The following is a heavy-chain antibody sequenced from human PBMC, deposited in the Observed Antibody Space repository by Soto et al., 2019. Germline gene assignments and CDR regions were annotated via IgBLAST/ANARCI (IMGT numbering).Heavy chain of an antibody. CDR3: AKASSGDPPYYCDY. V-gene: IGHV3-30*18. D-gene: IGHD2-21*01. CDR2: ISYDGSNK. CDR1: GFTFSSYG. J-gene: IGHJ4*02. Sequence: GGSLRLSCAASGFTFSSYGMHWVRQAPGKGLEWVAVISYDGSNKYYADSVKGRFTISRDNSKNTLYLQMNSLRAEDTAVYYCAKASSGDPPYYCDYWRQGTLVTVSS.